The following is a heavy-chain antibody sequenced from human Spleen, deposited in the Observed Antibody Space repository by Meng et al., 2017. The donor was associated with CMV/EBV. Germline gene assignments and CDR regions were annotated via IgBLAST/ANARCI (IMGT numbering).Heavy chain of an antibody. J-gene: IGHJ4*02. D-gene: IGHD1-7*01. V-gene: IGHV3-23*01. Sequence: LMLSFAASGFTFGTCALSWVRRAAGKGLEWVSAISGTGREKYYADSVKGRFTISRDNSKTTLYLQMNSLRAEDTAVYYCGGTTGGYWGQGALVTVSS. CDR2: ISGTGREK. CDR1: GFTFGTCA. CDR3: GGTTGGY.